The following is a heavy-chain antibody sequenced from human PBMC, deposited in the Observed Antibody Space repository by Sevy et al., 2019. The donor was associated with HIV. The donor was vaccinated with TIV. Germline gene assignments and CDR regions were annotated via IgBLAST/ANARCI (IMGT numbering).Heavy chain of an antibody. CDR2: ISGSSGTT. Sequence: GGSLRLSCEASGLTFSNYVMSWVRQAPGKGLEWLSVISGSSGTTYAAESVKGRFTISRDNSKNTLYLHMSSLGAEDTAVYYCARNLSPSGAFDIWGQGTRVTVSS. D-gene: IGHD6-25*01. J-gene: IGHJ3*02. CDR3: ARNLSPSGAFDI. V-gene: IGHV3-23*01. CDR1: GLTFSNYV.